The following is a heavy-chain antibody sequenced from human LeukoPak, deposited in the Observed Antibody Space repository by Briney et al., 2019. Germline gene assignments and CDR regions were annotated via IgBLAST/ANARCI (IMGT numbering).Heavy chain of an antibody. V-gene: IGHV4-4*07. J-gene: IGHJ3*02. CDR3: ARDTGLLWFGAPHDAFDI. CDR2: IYTSGST. CDR1: GYSISSGYY. Sequence: SETLSLTCTVSGYSISSGYYWSGIRQPAGKGLEWIGRIYTSGSTNYNPSLKSRVTMSVDTSKNQSSLKLSSVTAADTAVYYCARDTGLLWFGAPHDAFDIWGQGTMVTVSS. D-gene: IGHD3-10*01.